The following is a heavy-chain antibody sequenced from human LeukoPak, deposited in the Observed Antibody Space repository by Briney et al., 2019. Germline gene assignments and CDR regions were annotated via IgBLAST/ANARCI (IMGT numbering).Heavy chain of an antibody. D-gene: IGHD3-16*02. CDR2: IWYDGSNK. Sequence: PGGSLRLSCAASGFTFSSYGMHWVRQAPGKGLEWVAVIWYDGSNKYYADSVKGRFTISRGNSKNTLYLQMNSLRAEDTAVYYCARERVITFGGVIVASDYWGQGTLVTVSS. J-gene: IGHJ4*02. V-gene: IGHV3-33*01. CDR3: ARERVITFGGVIVASDY. CDR1: GFTFSSYG.